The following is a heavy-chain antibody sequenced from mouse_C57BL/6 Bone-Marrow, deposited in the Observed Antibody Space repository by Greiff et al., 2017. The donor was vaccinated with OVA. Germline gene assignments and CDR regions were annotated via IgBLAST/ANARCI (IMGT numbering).Heavy chain of an antibody. CDR3: ASNWVWYFDV. V-gene: IGHV3-6*01. D-gene: IGHD4-1*01. J-gene: IGHJ1*03. CDR1: GYSITSGYY. Sequence: EVKLQESGPGLVKPSQSLSLTCSVTGYSITSGYYWNWIRQFPGNKLEWMGYISYDGSNNYNPSLKNRISITRDTSKNQFFLKLNSVTTEDTATYYCASNWVWYFDVWGTGTTVTVSS. CDR2: ISYDGSN.